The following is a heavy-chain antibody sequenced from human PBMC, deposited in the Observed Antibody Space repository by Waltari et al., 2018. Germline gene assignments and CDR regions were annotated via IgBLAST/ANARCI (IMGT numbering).Heavy chain of an antibody. CDR2: IWDDGSNK. CDR1: GFPFSCYG. V-gene: IGHV3-33*06. D-gene: IGHD6-6*01. CDR3: AKNSIRSIAARPDY. J-gene: IGHJ4*02. Sequence: QVPLVESGGGVVPPGRSLRLSCSASGFPFSCYGLHWVRQAPGKGMEWVAVIWDDGSNKYYADSVKGRFTISRDNSKNTLYLQMNSLRAEDTAVYYCAKNSIRSIAARPDYWGQGTLVTVSS.